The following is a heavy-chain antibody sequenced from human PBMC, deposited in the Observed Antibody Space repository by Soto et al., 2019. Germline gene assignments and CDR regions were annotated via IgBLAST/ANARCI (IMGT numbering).Heavy chain of an antibody. J-gene: IGHJ6*02. Sequence: SETLSLTCTVSCASISSYYWSWLRKPPGKGPEWIGYIYYSGSTNYNPSLTIRVTIPIGTSKNQLSLKLRSVTAPDSAVYKCAGYCSSTSCYTYFYYGMDVGGQGTRVTVSS. CDR3: AGYCSSTSCYTYFYYGMDV. V-gene: IGHV4-59*01. CDR1: CASISSYY. D-gene: IGHD2-2*02. CDR2: IYYSGST.